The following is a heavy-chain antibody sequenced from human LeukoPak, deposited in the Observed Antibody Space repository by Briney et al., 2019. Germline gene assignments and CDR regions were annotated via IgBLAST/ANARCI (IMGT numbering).Heavy chain of an antibody. CDR1: GFTFSSYG. J-gene: IGHJ2*01. V-gene: IGHV3-30*19. Sequence: PGGSLRLSCAASGFTFSSYGMHWVRQAPGKGLEWVAVISYDGSNKYYADSVKGRFTISRDNSKNTLYLQMNSLRAEDTAVYYCARAGGDYGSGRKPLDLWGRGTLVTVSS. CDR3: ARAGGDYGSGRKPLDL. CDR2: ISYDGSNK. D-gene: IGHD3-10*01.